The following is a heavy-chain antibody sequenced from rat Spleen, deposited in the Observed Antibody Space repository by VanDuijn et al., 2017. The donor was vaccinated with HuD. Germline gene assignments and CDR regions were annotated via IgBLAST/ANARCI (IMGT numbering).Heavy chain of an antibody. J-gene: IGHJ2*01. Sequence: QVQMKETGPGLVQTTQTLSVTCTVSGFSLTSNSVHWVRQPPGKGLEWMGGIWGDGSTDYNSALKSRLSISRDTSKSQVFLKMNSLQTDDTAIYFCTSQDYWGQGVMVTVSS. V-gene: IGHV2-77*01. CDR3: TSQDY. CDR2: IWGDGST. CDR1: GFSLTSNS.